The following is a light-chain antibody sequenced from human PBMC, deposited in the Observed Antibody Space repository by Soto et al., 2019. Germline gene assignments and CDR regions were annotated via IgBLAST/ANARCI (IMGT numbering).Light chain of an antibody. CDR1: QSVSSY. V-gene: IGKV3-11*01. CDR3: QHYGGSFI. J-gene: IGKJ3*01. Sequence: DTVLTHAPSTRFLSPGETATRSCRASQSVSSYLAWYQQKPDQAPRLLIYDASNRATGIPARFSGSGSGTDFTLTISSLEPEDFAVYYCQHYGGSFIFGTGNKGDIK. CDR2: DAS.